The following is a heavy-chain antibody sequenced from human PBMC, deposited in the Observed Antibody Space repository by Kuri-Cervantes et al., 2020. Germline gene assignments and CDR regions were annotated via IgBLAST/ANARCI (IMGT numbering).Heavy chain of an antibody. CDR2: ISGSGGTT. J-gene: IGHJ4*02. V-gene: IGHV3-23*01. CDR1: GFTFSNAW. Sequence: LSLTCAASGFTFSNAWMSWVRRAPGKGLEWVSAISGSGGTTYYADSVKGRFTISRDNSKNTLYLQMNSLRAEDTAVYYCANNKGYSSGWGQGTLVTVSS. D-gene: IGHD6-19*01. CDR3: ANNKGYSSG.